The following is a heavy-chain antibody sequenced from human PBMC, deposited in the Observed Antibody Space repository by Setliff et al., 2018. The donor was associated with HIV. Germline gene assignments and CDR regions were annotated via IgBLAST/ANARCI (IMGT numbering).Heavy chain of an antibody. CDR2: IWYDGSNK. V-gene: IGHV3-33*01. Sequence: GGSLRLSCAVSGFNFNVYDMAWVRQIPGKGLEWVAVIWYDGSNKYYADSVKGRFTISRDNSKNTLYLQMNSLRAEDTAVYYCARWPVVVPAAMWGLSPYYYYGMDVWGQGTTVTVSS. J-gene: IGHJ6*02. CDR3: ARWPVVVPAAMWGLSPYYYYGMDV. D-gene: IGHD2-2*01. CDR1: GFNFNVYD.